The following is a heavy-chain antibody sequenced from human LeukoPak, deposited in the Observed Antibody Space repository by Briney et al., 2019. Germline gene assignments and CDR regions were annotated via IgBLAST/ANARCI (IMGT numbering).Heavy chain of an antibody. D-gene: IGHD3-22*01. Sequence: GESLKISCKGPGYSFTSYWIGWVRQMPGKGLEWMGIIYPGDSDTRYSPSFQGQVTISADKSISTAYLQWSSLKASDTAMYYCARRGYYDSSGYYAEYFDLWGRGTLVTVSS. J-gene: IGHJ2*01. V-gene: IGHV5-51*01. CDR2: IYPGDSDT. CDR1: GYSFTSYW. CDR3: ARRGYYDSSGYYAEYFDL.